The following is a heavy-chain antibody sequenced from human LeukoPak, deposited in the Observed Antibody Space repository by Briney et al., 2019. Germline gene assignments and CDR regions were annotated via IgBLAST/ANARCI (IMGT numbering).Heavy chain of an antibody. CDR1: GFTFSSYW. CDR2: IKQDGSEK. J-gene: IGHJ6*02. V-gene: IGHV3-7*01. Sequence: GGSLRLSCAASGFTFSSYWMSWVCQAPGKGLEWVANIKQDGSEKYYVDSVKGRFTISRDNAKNSLYLQMNSLRAEDTAVYYCARELWFGEGYYGMDVWGQGTTVTVSS. CDR3: ARELWFGEGYYGMDV. D-gene: IGHD3-10*01.